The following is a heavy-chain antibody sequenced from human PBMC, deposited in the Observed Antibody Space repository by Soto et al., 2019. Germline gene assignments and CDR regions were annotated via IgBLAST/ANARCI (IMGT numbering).Heavy chain of an antibody. CDR3: AKVRNLAARRGYYYYGMDV. CDR2: TYYRSRWYS. CDR1: GDTVSSNSVA. Sequence: SQTLSLTCVGSGDTVSSNSVAWNWVRQSPSRGLEWLGRTYYRSRWYSDYAVSVRSRIDINADTSKNQVSLQLNSVTPEDTAVYYCAKVRNLAARRGYYYYGMDVWGQGTTVTVSS. D-gene: IGHD6-6*01. V-gene: IGHV6-1*01. J-gene: IGHJ6*02.